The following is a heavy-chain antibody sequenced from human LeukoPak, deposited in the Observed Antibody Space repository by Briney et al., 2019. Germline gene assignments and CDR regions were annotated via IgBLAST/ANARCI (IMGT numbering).Heavy chain of an antibody. D-gene: IGHD6-19*01. V-gene: IGHV1-3*01. Sequence: ASVKVSCKASGYTFSSYAMHWVRQDPGQRLEWMGWINAGNGNTKYSQKFQGRVTITRDTSASTAYMELSSLRSEDTAVYYCARATGYSSELDYWGQGTLVTVSS. J-gene: IGHJ4*02. CDR3: ARATGYSSELDY. CDR1: GYTFSSYA. CDR2: INAGNGNT.